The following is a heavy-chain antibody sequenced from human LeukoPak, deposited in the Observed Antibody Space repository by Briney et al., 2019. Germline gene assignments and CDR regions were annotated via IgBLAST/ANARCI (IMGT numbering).Heavy chain of an antibody. D-gene: IGHD3-22*01. J-gene: IGHJ6*03. CDR3: ARAWPYDSGDYYYYMDV. V-gene: IGHV1-69*05. Sequence: GASVKVSCKASGGTFSSYAISWVRQAPGQGLEWMGRIIPIFGTANYAQKFQGRVTITTDESTSTAYMELSSLRSEDTAVYYCARAWPYDSGDYYYYMDVWGKGTTVTVSS. CDR1: GGTFSSYA. CDR2: IIPIFGTA.